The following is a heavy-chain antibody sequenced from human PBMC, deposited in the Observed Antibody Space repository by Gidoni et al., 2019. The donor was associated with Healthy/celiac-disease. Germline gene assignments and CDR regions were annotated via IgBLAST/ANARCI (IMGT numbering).Heavy chain of an antibody. Sequence: EVQLVESGGGLVKPGGSLRLSCAASGFTFSSYSMNWVRQAPGKGLEWVSSISSSSSYIYYADSVKGRFTISRDNAKNSLYLQMNSLRAEDTAVYYCARDLQPKIVGVSFDYWGQGTLVTVSS. CDR1: GFTFSSYS. CDR3: ARDLQPKIVGVSFDY. D-gene: IGHD3-22*01. V-gene: IGHV3-21*01. CDR2: ISSSSSYI. J-gene: IGHJ4*02.